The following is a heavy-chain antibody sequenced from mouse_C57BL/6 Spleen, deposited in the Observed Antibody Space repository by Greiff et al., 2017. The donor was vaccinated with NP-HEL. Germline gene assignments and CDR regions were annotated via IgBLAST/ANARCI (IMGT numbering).Heavy chain of an antibody. V-gene: IGHV1-62-2*01. J-gene: IGHJ2*01. Sequence: AQLQQSGAELVKPGASVKLSCKASGYTFTEYTIHWVKQRSGQGLEWIGWFYPGSGSIKYNEKFKDKATLTADKSSSTVYMELSRLTSEAPAVYFWARHEGGELYYCDYWGQGTTLTVSP. D-gene: IGHD4-1*01. CDR2: FYPGSGSI. CDR3: ARHEGGELYYCDY. CDR1: GYTFTEYT.